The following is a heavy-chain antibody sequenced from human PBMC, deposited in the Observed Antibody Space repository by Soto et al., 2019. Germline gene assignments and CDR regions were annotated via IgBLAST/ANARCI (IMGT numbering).Heavy chain of an antibody. V-gene: IGHV1-69*01. CDR2: IIPIFGTA. CDR3: ARASGIAAAGDYYYGMDV. D-gene: IGHD6-13*01. CDR1: GGTFSSYA. J-gene: IGHJ6*02. Sequence: QVQLVQSGAEVKKPGSSVKVSCKASGGTFSSYAISWVRQAPGQGLEWMGGIIPIFGTANYAQKFQGRVSITADESTSTAYMELSSLRSEDTAVYYCARASGIAAAGDYYYGMDVWGQGTTVTVSS.